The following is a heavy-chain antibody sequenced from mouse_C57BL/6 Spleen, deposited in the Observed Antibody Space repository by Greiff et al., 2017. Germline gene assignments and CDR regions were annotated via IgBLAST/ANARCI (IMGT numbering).Heavy chain of an antibody. Sequence: VQLQQPGAELVKPGASVKLSCKASGYTFTSYWMQWVKQRPGQGLEWIGEIDPSDSYTNYNQKFKGKATLTVDTSSSTAYLQLSSLTSEDSAVYYCAIYGSSEDYFDYWGQGTTLTVSS. V-gene: IGHV1-50*01. CDR1: GYTFTSYW. J-gene: IGHJ2*01. CDR2: IDPSDSYT. D-gene: IGHD1-1*01. CDR3: AIYGSSEDYFDY.